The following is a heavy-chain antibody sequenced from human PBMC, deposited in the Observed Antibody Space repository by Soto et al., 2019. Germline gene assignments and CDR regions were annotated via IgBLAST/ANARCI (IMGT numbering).Heavy chain of an antibody. D-gene: IGHD4-17*01. CDR3: ARDYGGNSGRYYYYGMDV. Sequence: GASVKVSCKASGGTFSSYTISWVRQAPGQGLEWMGRIIPILGIANYAQKFQGRVTITADKSTSTAYMELSSLRSEDTAVYYCARDYGGNSGRYYYYGMDVWGQGTTVTVSS. CDR2: IIPILGIA. V-gene: IGHV1-69*02. J-gene: IGHJ6*02. CDR1: GGTFSSYT.